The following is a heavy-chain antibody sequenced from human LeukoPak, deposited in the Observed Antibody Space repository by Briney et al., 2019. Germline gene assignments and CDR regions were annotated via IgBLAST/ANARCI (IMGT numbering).Heavy chain of an antibody. CDR1: GFTFSSYW. CDR2: INSDGSST. Sequence: PGGSLRLSCAASGFTFSSYWMHWVRQAPGKGLVWVSRINSDGSSTSYADSVKGRFTISRDNAKNTLYLQMNSLRAEDTAGYYCARGGGIKGGFDYWGQGTLVTVSS. V-gene: IGHV3-74*01. CDR3: ARGGGIKGGFDY. J-gene: IGHJ4*02. D-gene: IGHD3-16*01.